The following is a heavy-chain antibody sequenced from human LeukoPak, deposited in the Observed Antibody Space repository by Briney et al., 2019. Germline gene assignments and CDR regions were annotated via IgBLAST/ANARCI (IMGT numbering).Heavy chain of an antibody. Sequence: SETLSLTCTVSGGSISSDYWSWIRQPAGKGLEWIGRIYTSGSTNYNPSLKSRVTMSVDTSKNQFSLKLSSVTAADTAVYYCARDHIVVVPAATNYYYYMDVWGKGTTVTVSS. D-gene: IGHD2-2*01. V-gene: IGHV4-4*07. J-gene: IGHJ6*03. CDR2: IYTSGST. CDR1: GGSISSDY. CDR3: ARDHIVVVPAATNYYYYMDV.